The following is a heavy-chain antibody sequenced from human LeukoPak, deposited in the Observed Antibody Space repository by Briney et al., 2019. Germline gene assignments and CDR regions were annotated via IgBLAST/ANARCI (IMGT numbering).Heavy chain of an antibody. CDR1: GYTFTSYG. J-gene: IGHJ2*01. CDR3: ARGGRAWYFDL. Sequence: ASVKVSCKASGYTFTSYGISWVRQAPGQGLQWMGWVNPDTAGTKYAQKFQGRVTMTRDTSISTAYMELSGLTSDDTAVYYCARGGRAWYFDLWGHGTLVTVSS. CDR2: VNPDTAGT. V-gene: IGHV1-2*02.